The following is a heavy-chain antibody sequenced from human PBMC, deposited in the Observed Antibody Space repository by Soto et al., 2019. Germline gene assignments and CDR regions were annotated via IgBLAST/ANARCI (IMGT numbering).Heavy chain of an antibody. D-gene: IGHD4-17*01. CDR3: ARDDYGDYPNYYYYGMDV. J-gene: IGHJ6*02. Sequence: EVQLVESGGGLIQPGGSLRLSCAASGFTVSSNYMSWVRQAPGKGLEWVSVIYSGGSTYYADSVKGRFTISRDNSKNTLYHQMNSLRAEDTAVYYCARDDYGDYPNYYYYGMDVWGQGTTVTVSS. V-gene: IGHV3-53*01. CDR2: IYSGGST. CDR1: GFTVSSNY.